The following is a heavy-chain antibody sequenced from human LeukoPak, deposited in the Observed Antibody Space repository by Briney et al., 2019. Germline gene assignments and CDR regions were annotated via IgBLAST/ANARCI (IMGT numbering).Heavy chain of an antibody. V-gene: IGHV1-69-2*01. CDR3: ATARYCSGGSCYLDY. CDR1: GYTLTDYY. CDR2: VNPEDGET. Sequence: ASVKVSCKVSGYTLTDYYMHWVQQAPGKGLEWIGLVNPEDGETIYAEKFQGRVTITADTSTDTAYMELSSLRSEDTAVYYCATARYCSGGSCYLDYWGQGTLVTVSS. D-gene: IGHD2-15*01. J-gene: IGHJ4*02.